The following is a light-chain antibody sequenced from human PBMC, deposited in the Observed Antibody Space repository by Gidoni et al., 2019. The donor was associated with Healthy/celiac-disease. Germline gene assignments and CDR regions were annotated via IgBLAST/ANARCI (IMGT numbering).Light chain of an antibody. V-gene: IGLV3-21*04. Sequence: SYVLTQPPSVSVAPGKTARITCGGNNIGSKRVHWYPQKPGPAPVLVIYYDRDRPSGIPERFSGSNSGNPATLTISRVEAGDEADYYCQVWDSKKVFGGGTKLTVL. CDR3: QVWDSKKV. J-gene: IGLJ2*01. CDR2: YDR. CDR1: NIGSKR.